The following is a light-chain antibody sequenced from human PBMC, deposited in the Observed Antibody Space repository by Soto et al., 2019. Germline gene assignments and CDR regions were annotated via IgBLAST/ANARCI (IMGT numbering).Light chain of an antibody. J-gene: IGKJ2*01. CDR2: LAS. CDR3: RQALQTPYT. V-gene: IGKV2-28*01. Sequence: DIVMTQSPLSLPVTPGEPASISCRSSQSLLHSNGYSYLNWYLQKPGQSPQLLIYLASNRAPGVPDRISGSGSGTDFTLKISRVDAEDVGVYYCRQALQTPYTFGQGTQLEIK. CDR1: QSLLHSNGYSY.